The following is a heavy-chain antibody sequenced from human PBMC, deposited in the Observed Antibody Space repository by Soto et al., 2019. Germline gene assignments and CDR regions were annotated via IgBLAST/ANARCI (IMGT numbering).Heavy chain of an antibody. J-gene: IGHJ4*02. V-gene: IGHV3-23*01. CDR2: ISGSGGTA. D-gene: IGHD3-10*01. Sequence: EVQLLESGGGSVQPGGSLRLSCAASGFTFSSYAMHWVRRPPGKGLEWVSSISGSGGTAYYADPVKGRFSISRDSLVTTLSLQMNSLRAEDTAVYYCAKGRGQNCNFDYWGQGTLVTVSP. CDR1: GFTFSSYA. CDR3: AKGRGQNCNFDY.